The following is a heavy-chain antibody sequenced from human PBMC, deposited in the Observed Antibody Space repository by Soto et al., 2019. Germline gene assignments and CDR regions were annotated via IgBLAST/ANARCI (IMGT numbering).Heavy chain of an antibody. CDR1: GSTVSSSYA. V-gene: IGHV3-23*01. CDR3: AKGVPTNWFDP. J-gene: IGHJ5*02. Sequence: PGGSLRLSCAASGSTVSSSYAMSWVRQAPGKGLEWVSAISGSGGSTYYADSVKGRFTISRDNSKNTLYLQMNSLRAEDTAVYYCAKGVPTNWFDPWGQGTLVTVSS. CDR2: ISGSGGST.